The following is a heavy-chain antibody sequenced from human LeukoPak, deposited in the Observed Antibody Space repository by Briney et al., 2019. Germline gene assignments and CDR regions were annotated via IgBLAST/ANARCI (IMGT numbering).Heavy chain of an antibody. CDR2: INPSGGST. V-gene: IGHV1-46*01. J-gene: IGHJ3*02. D-gene: IGHD2-15*01. CDR1: GYTFTSYY. CDR3: ARDAVVVVAANSAIGAFDI. Sequence: ASVKVSCKASGYTFTSYYMHWMRQAPGQGLEWMGIINPSGGSTSYAQKFQGRVTMTRDTSTSTVYMELSSLRSEDTAVYYCARDAVVVVAANSAIGAFDIWGQGTMVTVSS.